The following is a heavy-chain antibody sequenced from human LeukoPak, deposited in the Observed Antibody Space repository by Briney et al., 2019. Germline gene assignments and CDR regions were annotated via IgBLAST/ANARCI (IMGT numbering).Heavy chain of an antibody. CDR3: ARRGISGYNWFDP. CDR2: INPSGGST. V-gene: IGHV1-46*01. Sequence: ASVKVSCKVSGYTLTELSMQWVRQAPGQGLEWMGIINPSGGSTSYAQKFQGRVTMTRDTSTSTVYMELSSLRSEDTAVYYCARRGISGYNWFDPWGQGTLVTASS. D-gene: IGHD1-20*01. CDR1: GYTLTELS. J-gene: IGHJ5*02.